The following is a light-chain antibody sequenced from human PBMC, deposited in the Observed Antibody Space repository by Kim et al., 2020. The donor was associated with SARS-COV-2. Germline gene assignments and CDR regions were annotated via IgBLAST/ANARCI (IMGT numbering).Light chain of an antibody. J-gene: IGKJ1*01. CDR2: EAS. CDR1: QDIYND. V-gene: IGKV1-27*01. CDR3: QRYNGAPWT. Sequence: DIQMTQSPSSLSASVGDRVTITCRASQDIYNDLAWYQQKPGQVPKLLIYEASTLQSGVPSRFSGSGSGTDFTLTISSLQPEDVATYYCQRYNGAPWTFGKGTKVDIK.